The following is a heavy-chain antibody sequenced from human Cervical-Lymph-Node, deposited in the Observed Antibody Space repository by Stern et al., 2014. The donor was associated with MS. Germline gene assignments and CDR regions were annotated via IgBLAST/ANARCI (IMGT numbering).Heavy chain of an antibody. D-gene: IGHD6-19*01. CDR2: IYYSGST. CDR3: ARLTAVAGTNWYFDL. J-gene: IGHJ2*01. CDR1: GYSISSSNW. V-gene: IGHV4-28*01. Sequence: QVQLVESGPGLVKPSDTLSLTCAVSGYSISSSNWWGWIRQPPGKGLEWIGYIYYSGSTYYNPSLKSRVTMSVDTSKNQFSLKRSSVTAVDTAVYYCARLTAVAGTNWYFDLWGRGTLVTVSS.